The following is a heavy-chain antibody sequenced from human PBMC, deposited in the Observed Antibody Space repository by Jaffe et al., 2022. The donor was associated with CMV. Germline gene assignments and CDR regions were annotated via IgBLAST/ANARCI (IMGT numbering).Heavy chain of an antibody. Sequence: EVQLVESGGGLVKPGGSLRLSCAASGFTFSNAWMSWVRQAPGKGLEWVGRIKSKTDGGTTDYAAPVKGRFTISRDDSKNTLYLQMNSLKTEDTAVYYCTSIGYCSGGSCYPGLDPWGQGTLVTVSS. CDR1: GFTFSNAW. V-gene: IGHV3-15*01. CDR2: IKSKTDGGTT. D-gene: IGHD2-15*01. J-gene: IGHJ5*02. CDR3: TSIGYCSGGSCYPGLDP.